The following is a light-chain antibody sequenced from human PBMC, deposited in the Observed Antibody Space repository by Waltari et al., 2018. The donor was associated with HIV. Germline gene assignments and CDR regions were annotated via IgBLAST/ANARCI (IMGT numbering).Light chain of an antibody. Sequence: DIQMTQSPSSLSASVGDRVTITCRASQNINNYLNWYQQKPGKAPKLLIYAESSLQTGVPSRFSGSGSGTDFTLTISSLQPEDFATYYCQQSSSTPQTFGQGTKVEIK. J-gene: IGKJ1*01. CDR1: QNINNY. CDR2: AES. V-gene: IGKV1-39*01. CDR3: QQSSSTPQT.